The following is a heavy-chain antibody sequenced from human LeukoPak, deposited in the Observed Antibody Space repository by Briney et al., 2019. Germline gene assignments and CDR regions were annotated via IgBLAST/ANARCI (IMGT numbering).Heavy chain of an antibody. CDR2: IYYSGTT. Sequence: SETLSLTCTVSGDSISSSSYYWGWVRHPPGEWLEWIGSIYYSGTTYYNPSLKSRVTISVVTSKNQFSLNLSSVTAADTAVYYCARHSSSWYHFDYWGQGTLVTVSS. J-gene: IGHJ4*02. V-gene: IGHV4-39*01. CDR1: GDSISSSSYY. CDR3: ARHSSSWYHFDY. D-gene: IGHD6-13*01.